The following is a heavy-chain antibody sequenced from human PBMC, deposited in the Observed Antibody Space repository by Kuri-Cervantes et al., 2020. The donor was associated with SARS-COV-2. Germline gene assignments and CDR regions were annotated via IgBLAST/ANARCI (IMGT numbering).Heavy chain of an antibody. D-gene: IGHD3-22*01. Sequence: GGSLRLSCSASRFTFSDYYMSWSRQAPGKGLEWVSYISSSGSTIYYADSVKGRFTISRDNAKNSLYLQMNSLRAEDTAVYYCARDLLNYYDSSGYGYWGQGTLVTVSS. J-gene: IGHJ4*02. V-gene: IGHV3-11*01. CDR3: ARDLLNYYDSSGYGY. CDR1: RFTFSDYY. CDR2: ISSSGSTI.